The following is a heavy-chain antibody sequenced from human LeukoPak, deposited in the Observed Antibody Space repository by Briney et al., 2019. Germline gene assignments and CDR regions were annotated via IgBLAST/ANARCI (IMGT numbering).Heavy chain of an antibody. D-gene: IGHD3-9*01. CDR3: ARDLPNYDILTGYRWFDP. CDR1: GGTFSSYA. J-gene: IGHJ5*02. Sequence: SVKVSCKASGGTFSSYAISWVRQAPGQGLEWMGGIIPIFGTANYAQKFQGRVTITADESTSTAYMELSSLRSEDTAVYYCARDLPNYDILTGYRWFDPWGQGTLVTVSS. CDR2: IIPIFGTA. V-gene: IGHV1-69*13.